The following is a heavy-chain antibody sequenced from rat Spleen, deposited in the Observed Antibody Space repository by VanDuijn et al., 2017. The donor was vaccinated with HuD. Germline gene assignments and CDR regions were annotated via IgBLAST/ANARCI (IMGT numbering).Heavy chain of an antibody. CDR2: IIYDGSST. J-gene: IGHJ2*01. CDR1: GFTFSNYD. CDR3: ARHYDYFDY. V-gene: IGHV5-7*01. Sequence: EVQLVESGGGLVQPGRSMKLSCAASGFTFSNYDMAWVRQAPTKGLEWVATIIYDGSSTYYRDSVKGRYTISRDNAKSTLFLQMDSLRSEDTAIYYCARHYDYFDYWGQGVMVTVSS.